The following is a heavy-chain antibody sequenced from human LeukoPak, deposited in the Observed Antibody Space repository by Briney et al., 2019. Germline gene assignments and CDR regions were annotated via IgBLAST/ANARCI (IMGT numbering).Heavy chain of an antibody. J-gene: IGHJ4*02. D-gene: IGHD6-19*01. Sequence: PGGSLRLSCAASGFTFSSYGMHWVRQAPGKGLEWVAVIWYDGSNKYYADSVKGRFTISRDNSKNTLYLQMNSLRAEDTAVYYCARDSPESPLKEWLFDYWGQGTLVTVSS. CDR2: IWYDGSNK. CDR1: GFTFSSYG. V-gene: IGHV3-33*01. CDR3: ARDSPESPLKEWLFDY.